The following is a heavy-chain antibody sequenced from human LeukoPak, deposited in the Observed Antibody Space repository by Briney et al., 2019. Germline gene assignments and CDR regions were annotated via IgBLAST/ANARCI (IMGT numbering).Heavy chain of an antibody. CDR3: ARCLRGGDFVAQDAIDI. CDR1: GYTFISYY. V-gene: IGHV1-46*01. J-gene: IGHJ3*02. Sequence: ASVKVSCKASGYTFISYYMHWVRQAPGQGLEWMGIINPSGGSTSYTQKFQGRVTMTRDTSTSTVYMELSSLRSEDTAVYYCARCLRGGDFVAQDAIDIWGQGTTVTVSS. D-gene: IGHD2-21*02. CDR2: INPSGGST.